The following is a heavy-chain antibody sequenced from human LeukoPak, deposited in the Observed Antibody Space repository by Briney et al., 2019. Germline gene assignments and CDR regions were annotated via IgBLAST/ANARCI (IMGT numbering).Heavy chain of an antibody. CDR3: ARDPPPCYGSGSYND. V-gene: IGHV1-2*02. Sequence: ASVKVSCKASGYTFTSYGISWVRQAPGQGLEWMGWINPNSGGTNYAQKFQGRVTMTRDTSISTAYMELSRLRSDDTAVYYCARDPPPCYGSGSYNDWGQGTLVTVSS. D-gene: IGHD3-10*01. CDR2: INPNSGGT. CDR1: GYTFTSYG. J-gene: IGHJ4*02.